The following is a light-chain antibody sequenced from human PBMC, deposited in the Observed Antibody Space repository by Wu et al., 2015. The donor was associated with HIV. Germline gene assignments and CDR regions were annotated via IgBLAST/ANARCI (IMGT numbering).Light chain of an antibody. CDR3: QQRSNWPPIT. CDR2: GAS. V-gene: IGKV3D-20*02. Sequence: EIVLTQSPGTLSLSPGERATLSCRASQSVRNSYLAWYQQRPGQAPRLLIYGASSRATGIPDRFSGSGSGTDFTLTISSLEPADFAVYYCQQRSNWPPITFGQGTRLEIK. CDR1: QSVRNSY. J-gene: IGKJ5*01.